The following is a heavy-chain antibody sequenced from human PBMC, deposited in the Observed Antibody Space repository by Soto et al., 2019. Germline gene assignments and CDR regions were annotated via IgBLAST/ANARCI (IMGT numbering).Heavy chain of an antibody. CDR1: GFTFSSYA. D-gene: IGHD6-19*01. V-gene: IGHV3-23*01. CDR2: ISGSGGST. Sequence: GGSLRLSCAASGFTFSSYAMSWVRQAPGKGLEWVSAISGSGGSTYYADSVKGRFTISRDNSKNTLYLQMNSLRAEDTAVYYCAKAEPRFLAYSGWDLLVPSAFDIWGQGTMVTVSS. CDR3: AKAEPRFLAYSGWDLLVPSAFDI. J-gene: IGHJ3*02.